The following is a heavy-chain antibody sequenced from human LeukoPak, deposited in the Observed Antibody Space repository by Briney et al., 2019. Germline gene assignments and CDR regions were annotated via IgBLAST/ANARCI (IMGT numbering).Heavy chain of an antibody. J-gene: IGHJ4*02. CDR2: IGAGAKNT. Sequence: GGSLRLSCAASGFTFSSYAMTWVRQAPGKGLEWVSAIGAGAKNTYYADSVKGRFTISRDNSQNTLFLQMNSLRAEDTAVYYCAKAFTSAWSPWDCWGQGTLVTVSS. D-gene: IGHD2-2*01. CDR1: GFTFSSYA. CDR3: AKAFTSAWSPWDC. V-gene: IGHV3-23*01.